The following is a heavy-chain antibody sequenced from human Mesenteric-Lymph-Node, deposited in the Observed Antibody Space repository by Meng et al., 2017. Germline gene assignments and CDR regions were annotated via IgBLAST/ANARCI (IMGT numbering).Heavy chain of an antibody. CDR3: ATRGGDDYGDYRNWFDP. CDR1: GGSFSGYY. CDR2: INHSGST. D-gene: IGHD4-17*01. J-gene: IGHJ5*02. V-gene: IGHV4-34*01. Sequence: QAQLHQWGAGLLKPSETLSLTCAVYGGSFSGYYWSWIRQPPGKGLEWIGEINHSGSTNYNPSLKSRVTISVDTSKNQFSLKLSSVTAADTAVYYCATRGGDDYGDYRNWFDPWGQGTLVTVSS.